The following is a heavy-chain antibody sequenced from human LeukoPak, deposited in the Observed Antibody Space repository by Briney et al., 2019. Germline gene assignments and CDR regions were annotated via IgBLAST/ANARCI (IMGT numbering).Heavy chain of an antibody. Sequence: PGGTLRLSCAASGFIFSNFGMSWVRQAPGKGLEWVSAISSSGGTTYYADSVKGRFTISRDNAKNSLYLQMNSLRAEDTAVYYCARARRRITIFGVVIILESAFDIWGQGTMVTVSS. CDR3: ARARRRITIFGVVIILESAFDI. J-gene: IGHJ3*02. CDR2: ISSSGGTT. D-gene: IGHD3-3*01. V-gene: IGHV3-21*01. CDR1: GFIFSNFG.